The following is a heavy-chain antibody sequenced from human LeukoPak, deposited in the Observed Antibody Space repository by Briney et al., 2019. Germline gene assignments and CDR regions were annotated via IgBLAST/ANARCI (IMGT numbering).Heavy chain of an antibody. CDR2: IYHSGST. Sequence: SETLSLTCTVSGGSIRSHYWSWIRQPPGKGLEWIGYIYHSGSTYYNPSLKSRVTISVDRSKNQFSLKLSSVTAADTAVYYCARLIRATNGMDVWGQGTTVTVSS. CDR1: GGSIRSHY. D-gene: IGHD1-26*01. CDR3: ARLIRATNGMDV. V-gene: IGHV4-30-2*01. J-gene: IGHJ6*02.